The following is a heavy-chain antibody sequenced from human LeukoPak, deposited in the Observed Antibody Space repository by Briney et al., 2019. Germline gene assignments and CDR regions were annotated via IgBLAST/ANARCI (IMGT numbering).Heavy chain of an antibody. CDR3: SRNGLVDFDY. CDR2: IRRRAYGGAA. CDR1: GFAFDDFA. Sequence: GGSLRLSCTTSGFAFDDFAMSWVRQTAGKGLEWVGFIRRRAYGGAAECAASVKGRFIISRDDSKGIAYLQMNSLKTEDTAVYYCSRNGLVDFDYWGQGSRVIVSP. J-gene: IGHJ4*02. V-gene: IGHV3-49*04.